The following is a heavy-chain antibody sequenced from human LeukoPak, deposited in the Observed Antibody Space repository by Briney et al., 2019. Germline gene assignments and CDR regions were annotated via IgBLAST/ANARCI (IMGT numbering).Heavy chain of an antibody. Sequence: SQTLSLSCTVSGGSISSGSYYWSWIRQPAGKGLEWIGRDYYTGSTNYNPSLKSRVIMSVDTSKTQFSLKLNSVTAADTALYYCASGHYCTNTSCPGRGAFDIWGQGTVVTVSS. D-gene: IGHD2-2*01. V-gene: IGHV4-61*02. CDR2: DYYTGST. CDR1: GGSISSGSYY. J-gene: IGHJ3*02. CDR3: ASGHYCTNTSCPGRGAFDI.